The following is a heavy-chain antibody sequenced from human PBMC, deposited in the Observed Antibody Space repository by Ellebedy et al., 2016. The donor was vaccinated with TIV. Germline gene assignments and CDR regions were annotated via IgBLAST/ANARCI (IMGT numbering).Heavy chain of an antibody. CDR2: ISYDGSNK. D-gene: IGHD5-18*01. CDR1: EFTFSNYG. Sequence: GESLKISCAASEFTFSNYGMHWVRQAPGKGLEWVAVISYDGSNKYYADSVKGRFTISRDNSKNTMYLQMKSLRAEDTAVYYCARVDGYSHGYNPFDIWGQGKMVTVSS. CDR3: ARVDGYSHGYNPFDI. V-gene: IGHV3-33*01. J-gene: IGHJ3*02.